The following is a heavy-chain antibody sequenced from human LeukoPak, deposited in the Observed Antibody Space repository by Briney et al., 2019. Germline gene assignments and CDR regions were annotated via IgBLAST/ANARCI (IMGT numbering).Heavy chain of an antibody. V-gene: IGHV3-30*18. CDR3: AKDKASYSSGWIDY. CDR1: GFTFSSYG. CDR2: ISYDGSNK. Sequence: GGSLRLSCAASGFTFSSYGMHWVRQAPGKGLEWVAVISYDGSNKYYADSVKGRFTISRDNAKNSLYLQMNSLRAEDMALYYCAKDKASYSSGWIDYWGQGTLVTVSS. D-gene: IGHD6-19*01. J-gene: IGHJ4*02.